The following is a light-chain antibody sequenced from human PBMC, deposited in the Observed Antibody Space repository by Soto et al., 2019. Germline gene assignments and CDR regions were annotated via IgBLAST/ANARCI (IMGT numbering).Light chain of an antibody. CDR2: DAS. V-gene: IGKV3-11*01. CDR1: QSVNSY. CDR3: QQRSDWPPFA. Sequence: IVLTQSPATLSLSPGERATLSCRASQSVNSYLAWYQQKPGQAPRLLIYDASNRATGIPARFSGSGSGTDFTLNISSLAPEDFAVYYCQQRSDWPPFALGPGTKGD. J-gene: IGKJ3*01.